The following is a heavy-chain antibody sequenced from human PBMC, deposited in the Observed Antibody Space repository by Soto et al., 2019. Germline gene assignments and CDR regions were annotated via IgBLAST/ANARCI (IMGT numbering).Heavy chain of an antibody. CDR2: ISGGGDAT. J-gene: IGHJ2*01. V-gene: IGHV3-23*01. CDR1: GFTFGGYA. CDR3: GRKSQGSVTVTGNWYFDL. Sequence: EVQLLESGGGFLQPGGSLRLSCAASGFTFGGYAMNWVRQAPGKGLEWVSGISGGGDATFYTDSVKGRFTISRDNSGNTLYLQMNSLRAEDTAVYFCGRKSQGSVTVTGNWYFDLWGRGTLVTGSS. D-gene: IGHD4-17*01.